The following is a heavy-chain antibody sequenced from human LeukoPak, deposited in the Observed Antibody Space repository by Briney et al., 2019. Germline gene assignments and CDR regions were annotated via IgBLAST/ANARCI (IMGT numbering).Heavy chain of an antibody. V-gene: IGHV4-59*01. CDR2: IYYTGNT. J-gene: IGHJ4*02. CDR1: RSSISSYY. Sequence: PSETLSLTCTVSRSSISSYYWNWIRQPPGKGLEWIGYIYYTGNTNYNPSLKSRLTISVDTSRNQFSLNLNSVTAADTAVYYCATSGWTHAQFDYWGQGTLVNVSP. D-gene: IGHD2-2*01. CDR3: ATSGWTHAQFDY.